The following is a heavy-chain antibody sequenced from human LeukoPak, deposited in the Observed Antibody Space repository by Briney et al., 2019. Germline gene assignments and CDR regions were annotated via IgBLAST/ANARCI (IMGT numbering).Heavy chain of an antibody. J-gene: IGHJ4*02. D-gene: IGHD1-26*01. CDR2: ISSSSSYI. V-gene: IGHV3-21*01. Sequence: AGGSLRLSCAASGFTFSSYSMNWVRQAPGKGLEWVSSISSSSSYIKYADSVKGRFTISRDNAKNSLYLQMNSLRAEDTAVYYCARSPLKWELPGYWGQGTLVTVSS. CDR1: GFTFSSYS. CDR3: ARSPLKWELPGY.